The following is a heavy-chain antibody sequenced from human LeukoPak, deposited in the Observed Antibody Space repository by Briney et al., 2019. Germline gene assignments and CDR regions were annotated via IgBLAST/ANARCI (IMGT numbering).Heavy chain of an antibody. J-gene: IGHJ3*02. CDR3: ARRRGGLWTDYYAFDI. Sequence: PSETLSLTCSVSGGSINNDYWSWVRQPPGKGLEWIGYIYYSGSTNYNPSLKSRVTISLDTSKNQFSLKLTSVTAADTAVYFCARRRGGLWTDYYAFDIWGQGTMVTVSS. CDR1: GGSINNDY. D-gene: IGHD3/OR15-3a*01. V-gene: IGHV4-59*01. CDR2: IYYSGST.